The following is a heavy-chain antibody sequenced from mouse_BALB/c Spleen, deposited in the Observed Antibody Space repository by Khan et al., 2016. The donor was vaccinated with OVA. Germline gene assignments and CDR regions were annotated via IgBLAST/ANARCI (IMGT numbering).Heavy chain of an antibody. CDR3: ARGEALDHFDY. CDR1: GYTFTTYW. V-gene: IGHV1-76*01. J-gene: IGHJ2*01. CDR2: IYPSTDNS. D-gene: IGHD6-1*01. Sequence: QVQLKQSGAELVRPGASVKLSCKTSGYTFTTYWIHWVKQRPGQGLEWIACIYPSTDNSYYNQKFKDKATLTADKSSSTAYMQLSSLKSEDSDVYFCARGEALDHFDYWGQGTMVTVSS.